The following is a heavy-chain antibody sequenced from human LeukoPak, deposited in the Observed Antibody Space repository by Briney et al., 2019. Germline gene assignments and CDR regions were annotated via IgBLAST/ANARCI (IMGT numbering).Heavy chain of an antibody. V-gene: IGHV3-21*01. CDR2: ISSSSSYI. CDR1: GFTFSSYS. Sequence: GGSLRLSCAASGFTFSSYSMNWVRQAPGKGLEWVSSISSSSSYIYYADSVKGRFTISSDNAKNSLYLQMYSLRAEDTAVYYCASTQRHLNYYDSSGYLYWGQGTLVTVSS. CDR3: ASTQRHLNYYDSSGYLY. D-gene: IGHD3-22*01. J-gene: IGHJ4*02.